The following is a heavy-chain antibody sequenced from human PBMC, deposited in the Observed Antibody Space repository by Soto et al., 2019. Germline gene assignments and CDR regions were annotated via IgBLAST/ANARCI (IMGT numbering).Heavy chain of an antibody. Sequence: GWSLRLSCEASGFTFRNHGMHWVRQAPGKGLEWVAVIWYDGSDKYYADSVKGRFTISRDNSKNTLYLQMDSLRAEDTAVYYCARDIASRRFDYLGQGVLVTVSS. D-gene: IGHD6-6*01. CDR1: GFTFRNHG. V-gene: IGHV3-33*01. J-gene: IGHJ4*02. CDR3: ARDIASRRFDY. CDR2: IWYDGSDK.